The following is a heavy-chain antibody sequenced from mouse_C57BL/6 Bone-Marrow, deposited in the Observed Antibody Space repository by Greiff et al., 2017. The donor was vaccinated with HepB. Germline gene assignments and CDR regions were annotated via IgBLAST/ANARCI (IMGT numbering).Heavy chain of an antibody. CDR1: GFSLTSYG. CDR2: IWGVGST. V-gene: IGHV2-6*01. Sequence: VQRVESGPGLVAPSQSLSITCTVSGFSLTSYGVDWVRQSPGKGLEWLGVIWGVGSTNYNSALKSRLSISKDNSKSQVFLKMNSLQTDDTAMYYCARQLRNYAMDYWGQGTSVTVSS. J-gene: IGHJ4*01. CDR3: ARQLRNYAMDY. D-gene: IGHD3-2*02.